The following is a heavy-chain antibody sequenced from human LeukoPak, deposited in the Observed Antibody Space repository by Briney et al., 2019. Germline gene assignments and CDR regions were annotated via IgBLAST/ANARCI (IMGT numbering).Heavy chain of an antibody. D-gene: IGHD2-2*01. J-gene: IGHJ4*02. CDR1: GFTFSSYE. CDR2: ISSSGSTI. V-gene: IGHV3-48*03. Sequence: PGGSLRLSCAASGFTFSSYEMNWVRQAPGKGLEWVSYISSSGSTIYYADSVKGRFTISRDNAKNSLYLQMNSLRAEDTALYYCAKVPEDCSSTSCLPYWGQGTLVTVSS. CDR3: AKVPEDCSSTSCLPY.